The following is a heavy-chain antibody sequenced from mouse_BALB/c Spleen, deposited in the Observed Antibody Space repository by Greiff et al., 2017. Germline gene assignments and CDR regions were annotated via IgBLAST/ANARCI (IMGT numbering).Heavy chain of an antibody. CDR3: ARGRWSPYAMDY. D-gene: IGHD2-3*01. Sequence: EVKLMESGPELVKPGASVKIPCKASGYTFTDYNMDWVKQSHGKSLEWIGDINPNNGGTIYNQKFKGKATLTVDKSSSTAYMELRSLTSEDTAVYYCARGRWSPYAMDYWGQGTSGTVSS. J-gene: IGHJ4*01. V-gene: IGHV1-18*01. CDR2: INPNNGGT. CDR1: GYTFTDYN.